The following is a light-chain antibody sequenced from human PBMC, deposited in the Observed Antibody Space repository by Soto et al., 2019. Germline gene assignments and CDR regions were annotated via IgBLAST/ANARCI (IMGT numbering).Light chain of an antibody. CDR3: QQSYNTPLT. V-gene: IGKV1-39*01. Sequence: DIQMTQSPSSLFASVGDRVTITCRTSQSISNHLNWYQQKPGKAPKLLIYAASSLQSGVPSRFSGSGSGTDFTLTISSLQLEDFATYYCQQSYNTPLTFGGGTKVDIK. CDR1: QSISNH. J-gene: IGKJ4*01. CDR2: AAS.